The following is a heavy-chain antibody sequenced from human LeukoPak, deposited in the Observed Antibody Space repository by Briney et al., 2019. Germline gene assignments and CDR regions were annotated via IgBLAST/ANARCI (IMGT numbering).Heavy chain of an antibody. Sequence: SETLSLTCTVSGGSIGSFYWTWIRQPPGMGLEWIGYVRYSGSINYNPSLKSRVTISIDTSKNQFSLRLSSVTAADTAVYYCARDYGSGFDPWGQGTLVTVSS. V-gene: IGHV4-59*01. J-gene: IGHJ5*02. CDR2: VRYSGSI. CDR3: ARDYGSGFDP. D-gene: IGHD3-10*01. CDR1: GGSIGSFY.